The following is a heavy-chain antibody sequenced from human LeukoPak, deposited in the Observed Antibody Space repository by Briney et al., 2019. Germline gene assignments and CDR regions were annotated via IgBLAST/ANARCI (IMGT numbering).Heavy chain of an antibody. Sequence: PGGSLRLSCAASGFTFSDYYMSWIRQAPGKGLEWVSYISSSGSTIYYADSVKGRFTISRDNAKNSLYLQMNSLRAEDTAVYYCAREPPLGDFWSGQLFYYYYGMDVWGQGTTVTVSS. D-gene: IGHD3-3*01. V-gene: IGHV3-11*04. J-gene: IGHJ6*02. CDR3: AREPPLGDFWSGQLFYYYYGMDV. CDR1: GFTFSDYY. CDR2: ISSSGSTI.